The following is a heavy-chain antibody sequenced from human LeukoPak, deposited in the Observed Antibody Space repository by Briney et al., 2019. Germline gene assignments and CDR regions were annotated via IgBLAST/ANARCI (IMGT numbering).Heavy chain of an antibody. CDR3: ARLRSSRPSYYYGSGRSNYYFDY. CDR1: GGSISSSSYY. D-gene: IGHD3-10*01. V-gene: IGHV4-39*07. CDR2: IYYSGST. J-gene: IGHJ4*02. Sequence: SETLSLTCTVSGGSISSSSYYWVWIRQPPGKGLEWIGSIYYSGSTNYNPSLKSRVTISVDTSKNQFSLKLSSVTAADTAVYYCARLRSSRPSYYYGSGRSNYYFDYWGQGTLVTVSS.